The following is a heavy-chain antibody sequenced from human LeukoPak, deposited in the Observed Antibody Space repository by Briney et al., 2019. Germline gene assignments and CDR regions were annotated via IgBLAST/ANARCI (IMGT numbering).Heavy chain of an antibody. Sequence: SETLSLTCTVSGVSVSSSNSYWGWIRQPPGKGLEWIGSIYYSGNTYYNPSLKSQVSISIDTSKNQFSLRLTSVTAADTAVYYCARQTGSGLFILPGGQGTLVTVSS. V-gene: IGHV4-39*01. CDR3: ARQTGSGLFILP. J-gene: IGHJ4*02. D-gene: IGHD3/OR15-3a*01. CDR1: GVSVSSSNSY. CDR2: IYYSGNT.